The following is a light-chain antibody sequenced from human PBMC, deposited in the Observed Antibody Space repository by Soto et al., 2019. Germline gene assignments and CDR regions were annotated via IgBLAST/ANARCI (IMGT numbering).Light chain of an antibody. CDR3: QQYNNWPRT. V-gene: IGKV3-15*01. J-gene: IGKJ1*01. CDR1: QSVSSS. CDR2: GAS. Sequence: TQSPATLSVSPGERATLSCRASQSVSSSLAWYQQKPGQAPRLLIYGASTRATGIPARFSGSGSGTEFTLTISSLQSEDFAVYYCQQYNNWPRTFGQGTKVDIK.